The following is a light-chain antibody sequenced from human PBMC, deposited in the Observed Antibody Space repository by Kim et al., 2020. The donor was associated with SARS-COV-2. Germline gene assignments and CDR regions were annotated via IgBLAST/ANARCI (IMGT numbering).Light chain of an antibody. CDR2: DAT. Sequence: EIVMTQSPATLSVSPGERATLSCRASQSLGSNLAWYQQKVGQAPRLLIYDATTRATGIPARFSGSGSGTEFTLTISSLQSKDFALYFCQQYDDWPWTLGQGTKVDIK. J-gene: IGKJ1*01. V-gene: IGKV3-15*01. CDR3: QQYDDWPWT. CDR1: QSLGSN.